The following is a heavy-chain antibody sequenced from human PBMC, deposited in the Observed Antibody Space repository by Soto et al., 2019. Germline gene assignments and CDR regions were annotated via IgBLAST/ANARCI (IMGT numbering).Heavy chain of an antibody. Sequence: GGSLRLSCVGSGFSFSNHIMTWVRQPPGKGLEWVSSISSSGDPTYYGDSVRGRFSVTRDNSKSTLYLQMNSLRAEDTAVYYCATDLISPGTFDYCGQGTLVTVSS. J-gene: IGHJ4*02. V-gene: IGHV3-23*01. D-gene: IGHD6-13*01. CDR3: ATDLISPGTFDY. CDR1: GFSFSNHI. CDR2: ISSSGDPT.